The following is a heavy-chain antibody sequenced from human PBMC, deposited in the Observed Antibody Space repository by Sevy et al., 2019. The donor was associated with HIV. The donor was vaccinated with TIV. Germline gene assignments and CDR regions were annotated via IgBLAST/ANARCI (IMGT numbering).Heavy chain of an antibody. V-gene: IGHV3-23*01. CDR2: ISGSGGST. Sequence: GGSLRLSCAASGFTFSSYAMSWVRQAPGKGLEWVSAISGSGGSTYYADSVKGRFTISRDNSKNTLYLQMNGLRAEDTAVYYCAKFVIVVVVAAANDYWGQGTLVTVSS. CDR1: GFTFSSYA. D-gene: IGHD2-15*01. CDR3: AKFVIVVVVAAANDY. J-gene: IGHJ4*02.